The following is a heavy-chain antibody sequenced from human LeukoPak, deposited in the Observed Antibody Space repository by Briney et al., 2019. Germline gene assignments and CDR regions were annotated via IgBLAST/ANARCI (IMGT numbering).Heavy chain of an antibody. D-gene: IGHD1-26*01. V-gene: IGHV4-34*01. J-gene: IGHJ5*02. Sequence: SETLSLTCAVYGGSFSGYYWSWIRQPPEKGLEWIGEINHSGSTNYNPSLKSRVTISVDTSKNQFSLKLSSVTAADTAVYYCARGGIVGATRAWFDPWGQGTLVTVSS. CDR3: ARGGIVGATRAWFDP. CDR1: GGSFSGYY. CDR2: INHSGST.